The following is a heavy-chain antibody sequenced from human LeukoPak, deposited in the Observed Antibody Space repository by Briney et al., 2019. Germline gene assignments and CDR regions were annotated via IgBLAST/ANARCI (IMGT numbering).Heavy chain of an antibody. CDR1: GFTFSSYG. CDR3: AKVRYYDSSGDY. CDR2: ISYDGSNK. Sequence: GGSLRLSCAASGFTFSSYGMHWVRQAPGKGLEWVAVISYDGSNKYYADSVKGRFTISRDNSKNTLYLHMNSLRAEDTAVYYCAKVRYYDSSGDYWGQGTLVTVSS. J-gene: IGHJ4*02. V-gene: IGHV3-30*18. D-gene: IGHD3-22*01.